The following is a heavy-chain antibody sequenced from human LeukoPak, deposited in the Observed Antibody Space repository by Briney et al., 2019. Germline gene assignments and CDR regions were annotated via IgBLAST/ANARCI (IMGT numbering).Heavy chain of an antibody. J-gene: IGHJ4*02. V-gene: IGHV4-30-4*07. CDR3: ARVRHWYGYSYGRGGLDY. D-gene: IGHD5-18*01. Sequence: RPSQTLSLTCAVSGGSISSGGYSWSWIRQPPGKGLEWIGYIYYSGSTYYNPSLKSRVTISVDTSKNQFSLKLSSVTAADTAVYYCARVRHWYGYSYGRGGLDYWGQGTLVTVSS. CDR2: IYYSGST. CDR1: GGSISSGGYS.